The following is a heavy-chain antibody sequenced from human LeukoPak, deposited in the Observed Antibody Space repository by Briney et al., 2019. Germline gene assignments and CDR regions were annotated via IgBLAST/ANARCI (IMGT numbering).Heavy chain of an antibody. Sequence: SETLSLTCTVSGGSITSYYWSWIRQPPGKGLKWIGYIYYSGNTNYNPSLKSRVTISVDTSKNQFSLKLSSVTAADTAVYYCAREDGSTSSFDYWGQGTLVTVSS. D-gene: IGHD5-24*01. CDR2: IYYSGNT. CDR1: GGSITSYY. CDR3: AREDGSTSSFDY. V-gene: IGHV4-59*01. J-gene: IGHJ4*02.